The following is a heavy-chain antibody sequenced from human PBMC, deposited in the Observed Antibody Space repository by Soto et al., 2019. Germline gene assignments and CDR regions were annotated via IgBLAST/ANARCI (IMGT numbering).Heavy chain of an antibody. CDR2: INHRGST. D-gene: IGHD3-22*01. V-gene: IGHV4-34*01. CDR1: GGSFSGYY. Sequence: QVQLQQWGAGLLKPSETLSLTCAVYGGSFSGYYWSWIRQPPGKGLEWIGEINHRGSTNYNPSLKRRVTIPVDTSQTHFPLKLSSVTAADTAVYYCARLLVVVYYYYYGMDVWGQGTTVTVSS. CDR3: ARLLVVVYYYYYGMDV. J-gene: IGHJ6*02.